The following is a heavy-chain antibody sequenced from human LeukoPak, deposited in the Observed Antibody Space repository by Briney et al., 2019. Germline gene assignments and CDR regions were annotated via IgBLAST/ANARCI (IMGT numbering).Heavy chain of an antibody. V-gene: IGHV3-23*01. D-gene: IGHD1-26*01. CDR1: GFTFSSYA. J-gene: IGHJ6*02. Sequence: GRSLRLSCAASGFTFSSYAMNWVRQAPGKGLEWVSGISASGGSTYYTDSVKGRFTISRDNSKNTLFMQMNSLRDEDTALYYCAKYVGQSGSNYYGLDVWGQGTAVTVSS. CDR2: ISASGGST. CDR3: AKYVGQSGSNYYGLDV.